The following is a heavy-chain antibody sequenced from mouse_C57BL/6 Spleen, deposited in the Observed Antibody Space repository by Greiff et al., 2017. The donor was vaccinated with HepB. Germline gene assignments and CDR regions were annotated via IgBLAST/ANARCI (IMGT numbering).Heavy chain of an antibody. J-gene: IGHJ4*01. CDR3: ARSDDYYAMDY. CDR1: GYAFSSSW. Sequence: VQLQQSGPELVKPGASVKISCKASGYAFSSSWMNWVKQRPGKGLEWIGRIYPGDGDTNYNGKFKGKATLTADKSSSTAYMQLSSLTSEDSAVYFCARSDDYYAMDYGGQGTSVTVSS. V-gene: IGHV1-82*01. CDR2: IYPGDGDT.